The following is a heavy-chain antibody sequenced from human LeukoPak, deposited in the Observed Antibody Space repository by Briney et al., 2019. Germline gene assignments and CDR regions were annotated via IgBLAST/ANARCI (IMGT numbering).Heavy chain of an antibody. CDR1: GFTFSSYG. J-gene: IGHJ4*02. D-gene: IGHD3-22*01. V-gene: IGHV3-30*18. CDR2: ISYDGSNK. CDR3: AKAYYYDSSGPTFDY. Sequence: GGSLRLSCAASGFTFSSYGMHWVRQAPGKGLEWVAVISYDGSNKYYADSVKGRFTISRDNAKNSLYLQMNSLRAEDTALYYCAKAYYYDSSGPTFDYWGQGTLVTVSS.